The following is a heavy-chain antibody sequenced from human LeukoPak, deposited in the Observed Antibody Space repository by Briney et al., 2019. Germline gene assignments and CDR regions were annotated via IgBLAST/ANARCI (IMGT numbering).Heavy chain of an antibody. CDR2: IYSGGST. J-gene: IGHJ4*02. D-gene: IGHD6-13*01. Sequence: GGSLRLSCAASGFTVSSNYMSWVRQAPGKGLEWVSVIYSGGSTYYADSVKGRFTISRDNSKNTLYLQMNSLRAEDTAVYYCARDLGGSSSWNPFDYWGQGTLVTVSS. V-gene: IGHV3-53*01. CDR3: ARDLGGSSSWNPFDY. CDR1: GFTVSSNY.